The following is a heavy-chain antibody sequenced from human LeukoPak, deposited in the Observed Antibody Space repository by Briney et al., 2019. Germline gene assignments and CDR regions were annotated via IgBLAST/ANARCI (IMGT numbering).Heavy chain of an antibody. D-gene: IGHD6-13*01. CDR3: ARGQDSEYSSSWYYFDY. CDR1: GFTFSSYS. Sequence: PGGSLRLSCAASGFTFSSYSMNWVRQAPGKGLERVSSISSSSSYIYYADSVKGRFTISRDNAKNSLYLQMNSLRAEDTAVYYCARGQDSEYSSSWYYFDYWGQGTLVTVSS. J-gene: IGHJ4*02. CDR2: ISSSSSYI. V-gene: IGHV3-21*01.